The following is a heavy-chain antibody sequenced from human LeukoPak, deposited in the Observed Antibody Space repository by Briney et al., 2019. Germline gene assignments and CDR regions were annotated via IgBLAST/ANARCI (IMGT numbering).Heavy chain of an antibody. CDR1: GFTSTSSA. D-gene: IGHD3-22*01. V-gene: IGHV1-58*02. Sequence: SVKVSCKASGFTSTSSAMQWVRQARGQRLEWIGWIVVGSGNTNYAQKFQERVTITRDMSTSTAYMELTSLRSEDTAVYYCAADLNYYDSSGSGDYWGLGTLVTVSS. CDR3: AADLNYYDSSGSGDY. J-gene: IGHJ4*02. CDR2: IVVGSGNT.